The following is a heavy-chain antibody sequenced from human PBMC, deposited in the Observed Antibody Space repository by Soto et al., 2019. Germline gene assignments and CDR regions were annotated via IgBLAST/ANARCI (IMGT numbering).Heavy chain of an antibody. V-gene: IGHV3-30*18. CDR1: GFTFSSYG. J-gene: IGHJ6*02. CDR2: ISYDGSNK. CDR3: AKDYRSCSGMDV. D-gene: IGHD2-15*01. Sequence: TGGSLRLSCAASGFTFSSYGMHWVRQAPGKGLEWVAVISYDGSNKYYADSVKGRFTISRDNSKNTLYLQMNSLRAEDTAVYYCAKDYRSCSGMDVWGQGTTVTVSS.